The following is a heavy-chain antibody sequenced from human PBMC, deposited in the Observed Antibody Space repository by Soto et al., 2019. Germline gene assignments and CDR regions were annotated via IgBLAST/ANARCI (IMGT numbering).Heavy chain of an antibody. Sequence: EVQLLESGGGLVQPGGSLRLSCAASGFTFSSYAMSWVRQAPGKGLEWVSAISGSGGNTYYADSVKGRFTISRDNSKNTPYLQMNSLRADATAVYYCAKVGEWFGEPYYFDYWGQGTLVTVSS. J-gene: IGHJ4*02. V-gene: IGHV3-23*01. CDR1: GFTFSSYA. CDR3: AKVGEWFGEPYYFDY. D-gene: IGHD3-10*01. CDR2: ISGSGGNT.